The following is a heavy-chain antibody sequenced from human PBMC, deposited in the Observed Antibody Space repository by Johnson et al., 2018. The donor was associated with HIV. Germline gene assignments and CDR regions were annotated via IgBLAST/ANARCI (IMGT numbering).Heavy chain of an antibody. V-gene: IGHV3-30*02. J-gene: IGHJ3*02. D-gene: IGHD3-22*01. CDR2: IRYDGSNK. CDR3: AKVSIVVGTRGAFDI. CDR1: EFTFSSYG. Sequence: QVQVVESGGGVVQPGGSLILSCAASEFTFSSYGMHWVRQAPGKGLEWVAFIRYDGSNKYYADSVKGRFTISRDNSKNTLYLQMNSLRAEDRAVYYCAKVSIVVGTRGAFDIWGQRTMVTVSS.